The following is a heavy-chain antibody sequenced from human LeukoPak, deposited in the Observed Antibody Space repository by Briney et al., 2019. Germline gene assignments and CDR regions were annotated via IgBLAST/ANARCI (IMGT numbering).Heavy chain of an antibody. CDR3: ARRAGDYSHPYDY. CDR2: IYSGGST. J-gene: IGHJ4*02. D-gene: IGHD3-22*01. V-gene: IGHV3-53*01. CDR1: GLTVSSNC. Sequence: PGGSLRLSCAASGLTVSSNCMSWVRQAPGKGLEWVSFIYSGGSTYYTDSVKGRFTISRDNSKHTLYLQMNSLRAEDTAVYYCARRAGDYSHPYDYWGQGILVTVSS.